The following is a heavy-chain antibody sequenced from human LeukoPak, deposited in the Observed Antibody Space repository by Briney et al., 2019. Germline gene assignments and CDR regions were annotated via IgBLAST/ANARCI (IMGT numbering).Heavy chain of an antibody. CDR1: GGSFSGYY. J-gene: IGHJ5*02. V-gene: IGHV4-34*01. CDR3: ARRGYGYSSGPSNWFDP. CDR2: INHSGST. Sequence: SETLSLTCAVYGGSFSGYYWSWIRQPPGKGLEWIGEINHSGSTNYNPSLKSRVTISVDTSKNQFSLKLSSVTAADTAVYYCARRGYGYSSGPSNWFDPWGQGTLVTVSS. D-gene: IGHD6-19*01.